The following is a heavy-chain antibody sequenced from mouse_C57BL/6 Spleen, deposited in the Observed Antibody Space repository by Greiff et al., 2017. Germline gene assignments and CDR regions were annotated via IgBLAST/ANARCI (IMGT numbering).Heavy chain of an antibody. V-gene: IGHV1-59*01. Sequence: LQQPGAELVRPGTSVKLSCKASGYTFTSYWMHWVKQRPGQGLEWIGVIDPSDSYTNYNQKFKGKATLTVDTSSSTAYMQLSSLTSEDSAVYYCARSDSNSFAYWGQGTLVTVSA. CDR3: ARSDSNSFAY. D-gene: IGHD2-5*01. CDR2: IDPSDSYT. J-gene: IGHJ3*01. CDR1: GYTFTSYW.